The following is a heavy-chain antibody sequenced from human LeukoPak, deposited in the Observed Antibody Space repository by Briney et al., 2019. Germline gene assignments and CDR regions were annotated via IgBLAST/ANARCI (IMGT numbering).Heavy chain of an antibody. Sequence: GGSLRLSCAASGFTFSSYAMSWVRQAPAKGLEWVSAISGSGGSTYYADSVKGRFTISRDNSKNTLYLQMNSLRAEDTAVYYYASTHCGGDCTNWFDPWGQGTLVTVSS. CDR2: ISGSGGST. J-gene: IGHJ5*02. D-gene: IGHD2-21*02. CDR1: GFTFSSYA. V-gene: IGHV3-23*01. CDR3: ASTHCGGDCTNWFDP.